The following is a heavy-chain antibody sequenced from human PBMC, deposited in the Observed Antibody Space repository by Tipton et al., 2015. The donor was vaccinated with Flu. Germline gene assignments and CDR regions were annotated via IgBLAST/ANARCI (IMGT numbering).Heavy chain of an antibody. CDR1: GYSISSGYY. V-gene: IGHV4-38-2*01. CDR3: ARGSGYANAYLDY. CDR2: MSHSGRT. D-gene: IGHD5-12*01. Sequence: TLSLTCAVSGYSISSGYYWGWIRQPPGKGLEWIGPVGTMSHSGRTYYNPSLKSRVTISVDTSKNQFSLKVTSLTAADTAVYYCARGSGYANAYLDYWGQGTLVTVSS. J-gene: IGHJ4*02.